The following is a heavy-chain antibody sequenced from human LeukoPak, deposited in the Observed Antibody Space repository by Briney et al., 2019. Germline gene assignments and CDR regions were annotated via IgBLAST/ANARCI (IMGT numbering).Heavy chain of an antibody. D-gene: IGHD6-13*01. Sequence: ASVKVSCKASGYTFNIYGISWVRQAPGQGLEWMGWISAYNGNTNYAQNLQGRVTITADKSTSTAYMELSSLRSEDTAVYYCARGGIAAAGATSDYYYYYGMDVWGQGTTVTVSS. V-gene: IGHV1-18*01. CDR1: GYTFNIYG. CDR3: ARGGIAAAGATSDYYYYYGMDV. J-gene: IGHJ6*02. CDR2: ISAYNGNT.